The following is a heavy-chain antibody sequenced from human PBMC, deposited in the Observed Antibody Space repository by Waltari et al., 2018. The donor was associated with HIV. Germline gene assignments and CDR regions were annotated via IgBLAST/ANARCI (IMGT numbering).Heavy chain of an antibody. Sequence: QVHLVQSGAEVKKPGASVKVSCKASGYTFTSYGIIWVRQAPGQGLEWIGWISVYHGNTNYAQKYHGRVTMTTDTSTNTAYMELRSLRSDDTVVYYCARDLYSGSQGAFEYWGQGTLVTVSS. CDR2: ISVYHGNT. J-gene: IGHJ4*02. CDR3: ARDLYSGSQGAFEY. D-gene: IGHD1-26*01. CDR1: GYTFTSYG. V-gene: IGHV1-18*01.